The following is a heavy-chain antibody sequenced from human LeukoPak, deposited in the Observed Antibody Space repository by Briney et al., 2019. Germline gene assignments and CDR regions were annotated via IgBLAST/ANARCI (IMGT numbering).Heavy chain of an antibody. Sequence: PGGSLRLSCAAPGFTFSSYAMSWVRQALGKGLEWVSAISGSGGSTYYADSVKGRFTISRDNSKNTLYLQMNSLRAEDTAVYYCASTLLYCSSTSCDDYWGQGTLVTVSS. CDR2: ISGSGGST. CDR3: ASTLLYCSSTSCDDY. CDR1: GFTFSSYA. D-gene: IGHD2-2*01. J-gene: IGHJ4*02. V-gene: IGHV3-23*01.